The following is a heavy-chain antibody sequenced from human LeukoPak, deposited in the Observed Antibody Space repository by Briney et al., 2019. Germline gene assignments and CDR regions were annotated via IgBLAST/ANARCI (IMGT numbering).Heavy chain of an antibody. J-gene: IGHJ4*02. CDR2: ISSNGGST. Sequence: GGSLRLSCAASGFTFSSYAMHWVRQAPGKGLEYVSAISSNGGSTYYANSVKGRFTISRDNSKNTLYLQMGSLRAEDMAVYYCARDQAEGYGYGGGDYWGQGTLVTVSS. D-gene: IGHD5-18*01. V-gene: IGHV3-64*01. CDR1: GFTFSSYA. CDR3: ARDQAEGYGYGGGDY.